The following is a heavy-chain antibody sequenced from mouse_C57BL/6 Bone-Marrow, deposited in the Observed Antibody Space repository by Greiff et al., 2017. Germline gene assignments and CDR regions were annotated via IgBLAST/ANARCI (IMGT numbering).Heavy chain of an antibody. V-gene: IGHV1-64*01. CDR3: ARWDYGSSHYFDY. J-gene: IGHJ2*01. Sequence: QVQLQQPGAELVKPGASVKLSCKASGYTFTSYWMHWVKQRPGQGLEWIGMIHPNSGSTNYNEKFKSKATLTVDKSSSTAYMQLSSLTSEDSAVYYCARWDYGSSHYFDYWGQGTTLTVSS. CDR1: GYTFTSYW. CDR2: IHPNSGST. D-gene: IGHD1-1*01.